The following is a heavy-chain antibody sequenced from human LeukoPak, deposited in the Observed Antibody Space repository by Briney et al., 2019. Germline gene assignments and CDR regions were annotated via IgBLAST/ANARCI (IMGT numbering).Heavy chain of an antibody. CDR3: AKLMGNVVVTAIGDY. D-gene: IGHD2-21*02. Sequence: GGSLRLSCAAPGFTFSSYGMHWVRQAPGKGLEWVAVISYDGSNKYYADSVKGRFTISRDNSKNMLYLQMNSLRAEDTAVYYCAKLMGNVVVTAIGDYWGQGTLVTVSS. J-gene: IGHJ4*02. V-gene: IGHV3-30*18. CDR2: ISYDGSNK. CDR1: GFTFSSYG.